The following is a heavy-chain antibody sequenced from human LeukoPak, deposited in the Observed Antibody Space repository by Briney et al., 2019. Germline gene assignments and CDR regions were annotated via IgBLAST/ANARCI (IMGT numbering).Heavy chain of an antibody. Sequence: PSETLSLTCAVYGGSFSGYYWSWIRQPPGKGLEWIGEINHSGSTNYNPSLKSRVTISVDTSKNQFSLKLSSVTAADTAVYYCARGSGSYWRSRGDAFDIWGQGTMVTVSS. CDR3: ARGSGSYWRSRGDAFDI. CDR1: GGSFSGYY. CDR2: INHSGST. V-gene: IGHV4-34*01. D-gene: IGHD1-26*01. J-gene: IGHJ3*02.